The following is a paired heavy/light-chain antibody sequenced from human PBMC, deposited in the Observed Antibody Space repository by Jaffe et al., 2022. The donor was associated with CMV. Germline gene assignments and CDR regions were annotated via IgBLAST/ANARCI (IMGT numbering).Light chain of an antibody. V-gene: IGKV3D-11*01. CDR2: DTY. J-gene: IGKJ5*01. CDR1: LDVPSS. Sequence: ENVLTQSPATLYLSPGDRATLSCRARLDVPSSLAWYQQTPGQAPRLLIYDTYKRATGIPARFSGGGAGTDFTLTISSLEPEDFAVYYCQQRTNWPLTFGQGTRLQIK. CDR3: QQRTNWPLT.
Heavy chain of an antibody. J-gene: IGHJ4*02. CDR3: TTGWYASGNFHF. CDR1: GYSLNELS. V-gene: IGHV1-24*01. Sequence: QVQLVQSGAEVKKPGASLKVSCKVVGYSLNELSMHWVRQAPGKGLEWMGGFNPEEAKIVYAQNYQDRVTMTEDMSTDTAYMEMTSLRSEDTGVFYCTTGWYASGNFHFWGQGTLVTVSS. CDR2: FNPEEAKI. D-gene: IGHD6-25*01.